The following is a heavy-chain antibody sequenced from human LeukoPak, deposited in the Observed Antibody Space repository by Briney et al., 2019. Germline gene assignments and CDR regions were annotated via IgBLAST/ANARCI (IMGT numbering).Heavy chain of an antibody. Sequence: SETLSLTCTVSGGSISSYYWSWIRQPPGKGLEWIGYIYYSGSTNYNPSLKSRVTISVDTSKNQFSLKLSSVTAADTAVCYCARTSKKNYYDSSGYYFDYWGQGTLLTVSS. CDR1: GGSISSYY. CDR2: IYYSGST. J-gene: IGHJ4*02. D-gene: IGHD3-22*01. V-gene: IGHV4-59*01. CDR3: ARTSKKNYYDSSGYYFDY.